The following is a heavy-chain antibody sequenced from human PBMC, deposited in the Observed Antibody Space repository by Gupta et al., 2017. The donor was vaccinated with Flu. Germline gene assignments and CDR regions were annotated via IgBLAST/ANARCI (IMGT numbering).Heavy chain of an antibody. CDR1: GFTFGDYA. D-gene: IGHD2-15*01. J-gene: IGHJ4*02. CDR3: TRDRCSGGSCTDY. Sequence: EVQLVESGGGLVQPGRSLRLSCTASGFTFGDYAMSWVRQAPGKGLEWVGFIRSKAYGGTTEYAASVKGRFTISRDDSKSIAYLQMNSLKTEDTAVYYCTRDRCSGGSCTDYWGQGTLVTVSS. V-gene: IGHV3-49*04. CDR2: IRSKAYGGTT.